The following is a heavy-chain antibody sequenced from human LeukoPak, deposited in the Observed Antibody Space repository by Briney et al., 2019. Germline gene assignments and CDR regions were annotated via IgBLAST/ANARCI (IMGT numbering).Heavy chain of an antibody. CDR1: GYTFTGYY. V-gene: IGHV1-2*02. J-gene: IGHJ6*03. D-gene: IGHD3-3*02. CDR3: ARTAFQFGDYFYYMDV. CDR2: INPHSGDT. Sequence: ASVKVSCKASGYTFTGYYMHWVRQAPGQGLEWMGWINPHSGDTNYAQKFQGRVTVTRDTSITTAYMELSGLTSGDTAVYYCARTAFQFGDYFYYMDVWGKGTTVTVSS.